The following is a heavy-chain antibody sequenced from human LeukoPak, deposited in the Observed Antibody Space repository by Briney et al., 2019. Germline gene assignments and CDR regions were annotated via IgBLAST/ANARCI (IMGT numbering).Heavy chain of an antibody. Sequence: PGGSLRLSCAASGFTFSSYGMHWVRQAPGKGLEWVAFIRYDGSNKYCADSVKGRFTISRDNSKNTLYLQMNSLRAEDTAVYYCAKMQLKAGESDYWGQGTLVTVSS. J-gene: IGHJ4*02. D-gene: IGHD3-10*01. CDR1: GFTFSSYG. CDR2: IRYDGSNK. CDR3: AKMQLKAGESDY. V-gene: IGHV3-30*02.